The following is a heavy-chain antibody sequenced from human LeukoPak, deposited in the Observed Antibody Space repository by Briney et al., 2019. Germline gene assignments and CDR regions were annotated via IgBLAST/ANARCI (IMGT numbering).Heavy chain of an antibody. CDR2: IMPLFGTA. Sequence: ASVKVSCKTSGGTFNDSAISWVRQAPGQGLEWLGGIMPLFGTAGYAQKFQGRVTITKDESTRTVYLELTSLTSDDTAVYYCARDVHGDYGSGWFDPWGQGTLVSVSS. CDR1: GGTFNDSA. CDR3: ARDVHGDYGSGWFDP. D-gene: IGHD4-17*01. V-gene: IGHV1-69*05. J-gene: IGHJ5*02.